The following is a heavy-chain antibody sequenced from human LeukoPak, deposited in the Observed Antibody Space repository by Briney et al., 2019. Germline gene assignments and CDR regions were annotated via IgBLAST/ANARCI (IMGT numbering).Heavy chain of an antibody. CDR2: IDSSSTTI. CDR1: GFTFGSYS. V-gene: IGHV3-48*01. D-gene: IGHD5-12*01. J-gene: IGHJ4*02. Sequence: GGSLRLSCAASGFTFGSYSMNWVRQAPGKGLEWVSYIDSSSTTIYYADSVKGRFTISRDNAKNSLYLQMDSLRAEDTAVYYCARRYSGYDWGQGTLVTVSS. CDR3: ARRYSGYD.